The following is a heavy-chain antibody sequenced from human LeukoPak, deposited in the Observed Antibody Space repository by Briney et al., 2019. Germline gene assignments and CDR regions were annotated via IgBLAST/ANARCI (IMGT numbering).Heavy chain of an antibody. CDR2: IIPIFGTA. V-gene: IGHV1-69*13. Sequence: GASVKVSCKASGGTFSSYAISWVRQGPGQGLEWMGGIIPIFGTANYAQKFQGRVTITADESTSTAYMELSSLRSEDTAVYYCASTYYDILTGYSAFDYWGQGTLVTVSS. D-gene: IGHD3-9*01. CDR1: GGTFSSYA. J-gene: IGHJ4*02. CDR3: ASTYYDILTGYSAFDY.